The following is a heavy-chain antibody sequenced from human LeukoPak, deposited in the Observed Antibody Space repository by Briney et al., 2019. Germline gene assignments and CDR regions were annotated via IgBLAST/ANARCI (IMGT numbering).Heavy chain of an antibody. Sequence: GGSLRLSCAASGFTFSSYAMSWVRQAPGKGLEWVSAISGSGGSTYYADSVKGRFTISRDNSKNTLYLQMNSLRAEDTAVYYCAKERDRVYSGYDPSPFDYWGQGTLVTVSS. CDR3: AKERDRVYSGYDPSPFDY. J-gene: IGHJ4*02. V-gene: IGHV3-23*01. CDR2: ISGSGGST. D-gene: IGHD5-12*01. CDR1: GFTFSSYA.